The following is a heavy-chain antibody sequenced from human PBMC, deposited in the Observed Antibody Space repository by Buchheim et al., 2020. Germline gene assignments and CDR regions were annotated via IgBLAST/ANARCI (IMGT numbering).Heavy chain of an antibody. V-gene: IGHV4-31*03. CDR2: IYYSGST. CDR1: GGSISSGGYY. Sequence: QVQLQESGPGLVKPSQTLSLTCTVSGGSISSGGYYWSWIRQHPGKGLEWIGYIYYSGSTYYNPSLKSRVTISVDTSKNQFSLKLSSVTAADTAVYYCARDHYDSSGYYGRGLRDWFDPWGQGTL. J-gene: IGHJ5*02. CDR3: ARDHYDSSGYYGRGLRDWFDP. D-gene: IGHD3-22*01.